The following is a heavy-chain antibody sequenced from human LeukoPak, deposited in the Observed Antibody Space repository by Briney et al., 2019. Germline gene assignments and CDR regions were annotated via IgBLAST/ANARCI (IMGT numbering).Heavy chain of an antibody. Sequence: SETLSLTCTVSGGSISSSSYYWGWIRQPPGKGLEWIGSIYYSGSTYYNPSLKSRVTISVDTSKNQFSLKLSPVTAADTAVYYCARRVAEWYSSGWYDYWGQGTLVTVSS. CDR3: ARRVAEWYSSGWYDY. CDR2: IYYSGST. D-gene: IGHD6-19*01. V-gene: IGHV4-39*01. J-gene: IGHJ4*02. CDR1: GGSISSSSYY.